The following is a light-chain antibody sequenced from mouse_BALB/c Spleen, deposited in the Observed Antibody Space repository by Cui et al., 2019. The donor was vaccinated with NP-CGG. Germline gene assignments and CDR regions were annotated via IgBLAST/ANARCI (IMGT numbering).Light chain of an antibody. CDR3: ALWYSNHWV. CDR1: TGAVTTSNY. J-gene: IGLJ1*01. CDR2: GTN. Sequence: QAVATQEFALTTSPGETVTLTCRSSTGAVTTSNYANWVQEKPDHLFTGLIGGTNNRAPGVPARFSGFLIGDKAALTITGAQTEDEAIYFCALWYSNHWVFGGGTKLTVL. V-gene: IGLV1*01.